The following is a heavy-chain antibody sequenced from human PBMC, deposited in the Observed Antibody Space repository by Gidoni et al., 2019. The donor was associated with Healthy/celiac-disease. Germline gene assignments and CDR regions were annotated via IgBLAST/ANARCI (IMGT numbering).Heavy chain of an antibody. V-gene: IGHV1-69*06. Sequence: QVQLVQSGAEVKKPGSSVKVSCKASGGTFSSYAISWVRQAPGQGLEWMGGIIPIFGTANYAQKFQGRVTITADKSTSTAYMELSSLRSEDTAVYYCARGLVVTATADYYYGMDVWGQGTTVTVSS. CDR1: GGTFSSYA. CDR2: IIPIFGTA. J-gene: IGHJ6*02. CDR3: ARGLVVTATADYYYGMDV. D-gene: IGHD2-21*02.